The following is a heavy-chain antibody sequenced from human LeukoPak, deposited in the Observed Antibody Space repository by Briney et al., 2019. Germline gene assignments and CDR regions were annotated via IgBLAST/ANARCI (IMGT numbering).Heavy chain of an antibody. Sequence: SETLSLTCAVSGGSISSSNWWSWVRQPPGKGLEWIGEIYHSGSTNYNPSLKSRVTISVDTSKNQFSLKLSSVTAADTAVYYRARRNGRTGFFDYWGQGTLVTVSS. CDR1: GGSISSSNW. CDR2: IYHSGST. J-gene: IGHJ4*02. V-gene: IGHV4-4*02. CDR3: ARRNGRTGFFDY.